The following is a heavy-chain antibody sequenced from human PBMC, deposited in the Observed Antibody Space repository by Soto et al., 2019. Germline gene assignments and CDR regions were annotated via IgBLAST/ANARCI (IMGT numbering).Heavy chain of an antibody. CDR3: ARGRENNYGAYYGMDV. V-gene: IGHV3-23*01. CDR1: GFTFSSYA. CDR2: ISGSGGST. Sequence: EVQLLESGGGLVQPGGSLRLSCAASGFTFSSYAMSWVRQAPGKGLEWVSAISGSGGSTYYADSVKGRFTISRDNSKNTLYLQMNRLRAEDTAIYYCARGRENNYGAYYGMDVWGQGTTVTVSS. J-gene: IGHJ6*02. D-gene: IGHD4-17*01.